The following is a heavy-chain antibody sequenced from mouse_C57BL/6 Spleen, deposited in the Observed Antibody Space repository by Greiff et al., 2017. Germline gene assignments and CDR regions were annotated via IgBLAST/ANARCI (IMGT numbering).Heavy chain of an antibody. J-gene: IGHJ1*03. CDR3: ARKDDCVLWYFDV. V-gene: IGHV1-69*01. Sequence: QVQLQQPGAELVMPGASVKLSCKASGYTFTSYWMHWVKQRPGQGLEWIGEIDPSDSYTNYNQKFKGKSTLTVDTSSSTAYMQLSSLTSEDSAVYYCARKDDCVLWYFDVWGTGTTVTVSS. CDR2: IDPSDSYT. D-gene: IGHD2-4*01. CDR1: GYTFTSYW.